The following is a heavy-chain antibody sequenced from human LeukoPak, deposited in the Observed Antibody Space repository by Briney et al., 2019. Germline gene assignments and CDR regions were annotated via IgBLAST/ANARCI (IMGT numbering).Heavy chain of an antibody. D-gene: IGHD5-18*01. CDR1: GYTFTSYD. CDR3: ARDSDTAMVSFDY. V-gene: IGHV1-8*03. CDR2: MNPNSGNT. J-gene: IGHJ4*02. Sequence: ASVKVSCKASGYTFTSYDINWVRQATGQGLEWMGWMNPNSGNTGYAQKFQGRVTITRNTSISTAYMELSSLRSEDTAVYYCARDSDTAMVSFDYWGQGTLVTVSS.